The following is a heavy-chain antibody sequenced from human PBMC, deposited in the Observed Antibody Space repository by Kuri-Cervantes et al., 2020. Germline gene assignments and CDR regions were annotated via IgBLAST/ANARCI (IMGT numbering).Heavy chain of an antibody. CDR3: ARWEGYYGSGSYSYYMDV. J-gene: IGHJ6*03. D-gene: IGHD3-10*01. Sequence: GESLKISCAASGFTFSSYSMNWVRQAPGKGLEWVSSISSSGSTIYYADSVKGRFTISRDNAKNSLYLQMNSLRAEDTAVYYCARWEGYYGSGSYSYYMDVWGKGTTVTVS. V-gene: IGHV3-21*04. CDR2: ISSSGSTI. CDR1: GFTFSSYS.